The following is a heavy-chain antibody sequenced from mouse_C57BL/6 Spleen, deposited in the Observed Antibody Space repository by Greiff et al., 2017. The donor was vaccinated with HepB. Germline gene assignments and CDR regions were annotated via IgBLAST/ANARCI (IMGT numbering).Heavy chain of an antibody. D-gene: IGHD1-1*01. CDR1: GYTFTSYG. CDR2: IYPRSGNT. Sequence: VKLQESGAELARPGASVKLSCKASGYTFTSYGISWVKQRTGQGLEWIGEIYPRSGNTYYNEKFKGKATLTADKSSSTAYMELRSLTSEDSAVYFCARDDYGSREGYWGQGTTLTVSS. CDR3: ARDDYGSREGY. V-gene: IGHV1-81*01. J-gene: IGHJ2*01.